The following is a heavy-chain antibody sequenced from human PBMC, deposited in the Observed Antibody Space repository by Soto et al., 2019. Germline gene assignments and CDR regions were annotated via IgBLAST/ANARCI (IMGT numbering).Heavy chain of an antibody. Sequence: SETLSLTCAVYGGSFSGYYWSWIRQPPGKGLEWIGEINHSGSTNYNPSLKSRVTISVDTSKNQFSLKLSSVTAADTAVYYCARGPIIAARPRIKSLDYWGQGTLVTVSS. CDR3: ARGPIIAARPRIKSLDY. D-gene: IGHD6-6*01. CDR2: INHSGST. J-gene: IGHJ4*02. CDR1: GGSFSGYY. V-gene: IGHV4-34*01.